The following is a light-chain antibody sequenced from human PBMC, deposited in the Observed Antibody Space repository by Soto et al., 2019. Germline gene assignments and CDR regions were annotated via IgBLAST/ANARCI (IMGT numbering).Light chain of an antibody. V-gene: IGLV2-14*01. CDR1: SSDVGGYNY. Sequence: QSALSQPASVSGSPGQSITISCTGTSSDVGGYNYVSWYQQHPGKAPKLMIYEVSNRPSGVSNRFSGSKSGNMASLTISGLQAEDEADYYCSSYTNSNTQVFGGGTKVTVL. J-gene: IGLJ2*01. CDR3: SSYTNSNTQV. CDR2: EVS.